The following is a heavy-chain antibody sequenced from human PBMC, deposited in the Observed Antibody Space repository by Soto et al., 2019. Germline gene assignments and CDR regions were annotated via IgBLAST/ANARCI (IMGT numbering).Heavy chain of an antibody. CDR2: IHYRGST. D-gene: IGHD2-2*02. V-gene: IGHV4-59*08. J-gene: IGHJ5*02. CDR3: ARHRYTKNWFDP. CDR1: GGSISSYY. Sequence: PSETLSLTCTVSGGSISSYYCSWIRQAPGKGLEWIGYIHYRGSTNYSPSLKSRVTISVDTSKNQFSLKLSSVTAADTAVYYCARHRYTKNWFDPWGQGTRVTVS.